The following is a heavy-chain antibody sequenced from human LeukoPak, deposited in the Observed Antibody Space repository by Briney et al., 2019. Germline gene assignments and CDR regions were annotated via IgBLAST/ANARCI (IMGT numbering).Heavy chain of an antibody. V-gene: IGHV3-23*01. J-gene: IGHJ4*02. CDR3: AKDLSGYGATPHDY. Sequence: GGSLRLSCAASGFTFSSSAMSWVRQVPGKGLEWVSGISASGGSTSYADSVRGRFTISRDNSKNTLYVQMNSLRDEDTAVYYCAKDLSGYGATPHDYWGQGTLVTVSS. D-gene: IGHD6-25*01. CDR1: GFTFSSSA. CDR2: ISASGGST.